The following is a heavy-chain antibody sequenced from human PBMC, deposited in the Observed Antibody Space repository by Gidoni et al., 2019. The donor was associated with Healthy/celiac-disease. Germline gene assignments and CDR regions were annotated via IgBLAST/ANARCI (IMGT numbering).Heavy chain of an antibody. J-gene: IGHJ3*02. CDR2: IYYSGST. CDR3: ATDADTAMAGDAFDI. Sequence: QVQLPESGPGLVKPSETLSLTCTVPGGSISSYYWSWIRQPPGKGLEWIGYIYYSGSTNYNPSLKRRVTISVDTSKNQFSLKLSSVTAADTAVYYCATDADTAMAGDAFDIWGQGTMVTVSS. D-gene: IGHD5-18*01. V-gene: IGHV4-59*01. CDR1: GGSISSYY.